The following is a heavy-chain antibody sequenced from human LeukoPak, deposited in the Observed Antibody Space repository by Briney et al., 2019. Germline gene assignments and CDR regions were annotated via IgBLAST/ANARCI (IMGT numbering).Heavy chain of an antibody. CDR3: ARTDCSSTSCYPTEFDY. Sequence: GGSLRLSCAASGFTFSSYSMNWVRQAPGKGLEWVSYISSSSSTIYYADPVKGRFTISRDNAKNSLYLQMNSLRAEDTAVYYCARTDCSSTSCYPTEFDYWGQGTLVTVSS. D-gene: IGHD2-2*01. V-gene: IGHV3-48*01. CDR1: GFTFSSYS. CDR2: ISSSSSTI. J-gene: IGHJ4*02.